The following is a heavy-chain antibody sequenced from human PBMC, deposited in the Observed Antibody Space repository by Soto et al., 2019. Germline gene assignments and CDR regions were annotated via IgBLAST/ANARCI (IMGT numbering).Heavy chain of an antibody. V-gene: IGHV3-48*02. D-gene: IGHD1-26*01. Sequence: EVQLVESGGGLVQPGGSLRLSCAASGFTFSSYSMNWVRQAPGKGLEWVSYISSSSSTIYYADSVKGRFTISGDNAKSALYLQMNSLRDEDTAVYSCAREGGNLNGFDPWGQGTLVTVSS. CDR3: AREGGNLNGFDP. CDR1: GFTFSSYS. J-gene: IGHJ5*02. CDR2: ISSSSSTI.